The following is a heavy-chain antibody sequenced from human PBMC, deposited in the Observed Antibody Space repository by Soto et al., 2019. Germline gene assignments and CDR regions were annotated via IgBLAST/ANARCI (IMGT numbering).Heavy chain of an antibody. D-gene: IGHD1-1*01. J-gene: IGHJ5*02. CDR3: AREVTTGTDYNWFDP. V-gene: IGHV1-8*02. CDR1: GYTFTSYG. CDR2: MNPNSGNT. Sequence: ASVKVSCKASGYTFTSYGISWVRQAPGQGLEWMGWMNPNSGNTGYAQKFQGRVTMTRNTSISTAYMELSSLRSEDTAVYYCAREVTTGTDYNWFDPWGQGTLVTVSS.